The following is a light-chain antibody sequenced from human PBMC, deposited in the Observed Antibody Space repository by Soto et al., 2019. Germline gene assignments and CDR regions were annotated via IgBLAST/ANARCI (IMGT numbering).Light chain of an antibody. Sequence: DIPMTQSPSTLSASVGDRVMITCRASQNINNRLAWYQQRPGKSPKLLVYWAATLEIWVPSRFSGSGSGTQFTLSISGLQTDDFATYYCQHFYTYSPWTFVQWTKVEV. V-gene: IGKV1-5*03. J-gene: IGKJ1*01. CDR2: WAA. CDR3: QHFYTYSPWT. CDR1: QNINNR.